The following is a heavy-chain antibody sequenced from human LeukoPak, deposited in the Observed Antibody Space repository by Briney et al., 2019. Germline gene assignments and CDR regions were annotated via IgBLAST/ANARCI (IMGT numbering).Heavy chain of an antibody. Sequence: GGSLRLSCAASEFTFSSYWMSWVRQAPGKGLEWVANIKQDGSEKYYVDSVKGRFTISRDNAKNSLYLQMNSLRAEDTAVYYCARDTGYCSSTSCYPLDVWGQGTTVTVSS. V-gene: IGHV3-7*01. CDR1: EFTFSSYW. D-gene: IGHD2-2*01. CDR2: IKQDGSEK. J-gene: IGHJ6*02. CDR3: ARDTGYCSSTSCYPLDV.